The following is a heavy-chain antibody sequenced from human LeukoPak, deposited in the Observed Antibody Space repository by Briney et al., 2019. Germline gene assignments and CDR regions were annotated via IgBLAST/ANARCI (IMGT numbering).Heavy chain of an antibody. V-gene: IGHV3-30*04. CDR1: GFTFSSYA. J-gene: IGHJ6*04. CDR2: ISYDGSNK. Sequence: GRSLRLSCAASGFTFSSYAMHWVRQAPGKGLEWVAVISYDGSNKYYADSVKGRFTISRDNSKNTLYLQMSSLRAEDTAVYYCARSGTGEGSNYYYYGMDVWGKGTTVTVSS. CDR3: ARSGTGEGSNYYYYGMDV. D-gene: IGHD7-27*01.